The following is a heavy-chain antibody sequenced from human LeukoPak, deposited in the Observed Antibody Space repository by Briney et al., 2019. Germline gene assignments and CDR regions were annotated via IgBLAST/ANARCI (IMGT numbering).Heavy chain of an antibody. CDR1: GYTFTSYA. V-gene: IGHV7-4-1*02. D-gene: IGHD6-13*01. Sequence: GASVKVSCKASGYTFTSYAINWVRQAPGQGLEWMGWINTNTGNPTYAQGFTGRFVFSLDTSVSTAYLQISSLKAEDTAVYYCARDPASRYSSSWYFLGPPYFDYWGQGTLVTVSS. J-gene: IGHJ4*02. CDR2: INTNTGNP. CDR3: ARDPASRYSSSWYFLGPPYFDY.